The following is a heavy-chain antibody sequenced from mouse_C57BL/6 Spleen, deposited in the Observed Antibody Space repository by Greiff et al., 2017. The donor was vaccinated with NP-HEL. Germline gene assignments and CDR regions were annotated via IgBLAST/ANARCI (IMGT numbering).Heavy chain of an antibody. CDR3: ARRGSSYEGFAY. CDR2: INPNNGGT. V-gene: IGHV1-18*01. J-gene: IGHJ3*01. CDR1: GYTFTDYN. D-gene: IGHD1-1*01. Sequence: EVQLQQSGPELVKPGASVKIPCKASGYTFTDYNMDWVKQSHGKSLEWIGDINPNNGGTIYNQKFKGKATLNVDKSSSTAYLELRSLTSEDTAVYYCARRGSSYEGFAYWGQGTLVTVSA.